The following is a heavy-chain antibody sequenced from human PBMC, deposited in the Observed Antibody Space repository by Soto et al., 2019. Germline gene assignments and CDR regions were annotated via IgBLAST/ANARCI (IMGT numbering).Heavy chain of an antibody. CDR2: ISSSSSTI. V-gene: IGHV3-48*01. D-gene: IGHD2-2*01. CDR1: GFIFSTYS. J-gene: IGHJ5*02. CDR3: AREYCSSTSCLNWFDP. Sequence: GGSLRLSCAASGFIFSTYSMNWVRQAPGKGLEWVSYISSSSSTIYYADSVKDRFTISRDNAKNSLYLQMNSLRAEDTAVYYCAREYCSSTSCLNWFDPWGQGTLVTVSS.